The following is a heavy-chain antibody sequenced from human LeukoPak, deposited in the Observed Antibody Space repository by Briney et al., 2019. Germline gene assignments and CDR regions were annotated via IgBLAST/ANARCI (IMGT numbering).Heavy chain of an antibody. J-gene: IGHJ6*02. CDR2: INPNSGGT. CDR1: GYTFTNYY. Sequence: ASVKVSYKASGYTFTNYYMHWVRQAPGQGLEWMAWINPNSGGTNYAQKFQGRVTMTRDPSISTAYMELSRLRSDDTAVYYCARAPGGLDVWGQGTTVTVSS. CDR3: ARAPGGLDV. V-gene: IGHV1-2*02.